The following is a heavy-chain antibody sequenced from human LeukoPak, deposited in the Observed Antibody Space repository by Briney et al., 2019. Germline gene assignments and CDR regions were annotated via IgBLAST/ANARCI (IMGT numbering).Heavy chain of an antibody. V-gene: IGHV1-18*01. CDR1: GYTFTSYG. CDR3: ARAASQSDYNFWSGPNIGEKYYFDY. Sequence: GASVKVSCKASGYTFTSYGFTWVRQAPGQGLEWMGWIGAYNGNTNYAQKLQGRVTMTTDTSTSTAYMELRSLRSDDTAVYYCARAASQSDYNFWSGPNIGEKYYFDYWGQGTLVTVSS. D-gene: IGHD3-3*01. J-gene: IGHJ4*02. CDR2: IGAYNGNT.